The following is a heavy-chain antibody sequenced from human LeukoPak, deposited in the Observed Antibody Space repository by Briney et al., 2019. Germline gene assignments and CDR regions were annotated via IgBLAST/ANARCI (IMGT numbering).Heavy chain of an antibody. CDR1: GGTFSSYA. V-gene: IGHV1-69*13. J-gene: IGHJ4*02. Sequence: SVKVFCKASGGTFSSYAISWVRQAPGQGLEWMGGIIPIFGTANYAQKFQGRVTITADESTSTAYMELSSLRSEDTAVYYCARDLVRAPYEPWDDYWGQGTLVTVSS. CDR3: ARDLVRAPYEPWDDY. CDR2: IIPIFGTA. D-gene: IGHD5-12*01.